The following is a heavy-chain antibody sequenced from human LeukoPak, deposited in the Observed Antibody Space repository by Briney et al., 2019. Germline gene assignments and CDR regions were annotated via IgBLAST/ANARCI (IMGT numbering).Heavy chain of an antibody. CDR1: GGSISSDNYS. Sequence: SETLSLTCTVSGGSISSDNYSWSWIRQPAGKGLEWIGRVYTSGSTNYNPSLKSRVTISVDTSKKQFSLKLSSVTAADTAVYYCARGEYFDFPGYYYYYYYMDVWGKGTTVTISS. CDR2: VYTSGST. V-gene: IGHV4-61*02. D-gene: IGHD3-9*01. CDR3: ARGEYFDFPGYYYYYYYMDV. J-gene: IGHJ6*03.